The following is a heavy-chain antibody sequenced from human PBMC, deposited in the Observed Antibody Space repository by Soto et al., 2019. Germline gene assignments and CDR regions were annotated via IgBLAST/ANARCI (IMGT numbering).Heavy chain of an antibody. CDR3: AFPSRLPNY. Sequence: QVQLVESGGALVKPGGSLRLSCVASGFTFTDYYMNWIRQTPGKGLEWLSYISISGTDTNYADSVKGRFTISRDNAKNSNYLQMNSLRVEDTAVYYCAFPSRLPNYWGQGTLVTVSS. CDR1: GFTFTDYY. V-gene: IGHV3-11*05. J-gene: IGHJ4*02. D-gene: IGHD6-25*01. CDR2: ISISGTDT.